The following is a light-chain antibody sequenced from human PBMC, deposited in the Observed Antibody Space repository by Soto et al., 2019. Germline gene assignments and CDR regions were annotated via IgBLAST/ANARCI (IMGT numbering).Light chain of an antibody. Sequence: DIQMTQSPSSLSASVGDRVTIICQASQDITNYLNWYQQKPGKAPKLLIYDASNLETGVPSMFSGSVSGTHFSFTISSLQPEDIATYYCQQYDNVPFTFGQGTRLEMK. J-gene: IGKJ5*01. CDR3: QQYDNVPFT. V-gene: IGKV1-33*01. CDR1: QDITNY. CDR2: DAS.